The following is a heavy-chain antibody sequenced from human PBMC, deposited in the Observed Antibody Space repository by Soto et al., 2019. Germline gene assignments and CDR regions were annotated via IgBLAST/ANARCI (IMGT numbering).Heavy chain of an antibody. Sequence: SETLSLTCAVSGGSISSAGYSWRWIRQPPGKGLEWIGYIYHSGSTYYNPSLKSRVTISVDRSKNQFSLKLSSVTAADTAVYYCARAQTYCSGGSCFPYYFDYWGQGTLVTVSS. J-gene: IGHJ4*02. D-gene: IGHD2-15*01. CDR3: ARAQTYCSGGSCFPYYFDY. CDR2: IYHSGST. V-gene: IGHV4-30-2*01. CDR1: GGSISSAGYS.